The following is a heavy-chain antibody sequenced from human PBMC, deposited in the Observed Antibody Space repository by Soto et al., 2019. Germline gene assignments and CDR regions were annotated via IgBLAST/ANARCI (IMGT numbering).Heavy chain of an antibody. D-gene: IGHD3-10*01. CDR1: GFTFDDYA. CDR2: ISWNSGSI. CDR3: AKDLTMVRGVWAFDI. J-gene: IGHJ3*02. Sequence: GGSLRLSCAASGFTFDDYAMHWVRQAPGKGLEWVSGISWNSGSIGYADSVKGRFTISRDNAKNSLYLQMNSLRAEDTALYYCAKDLTMVRGVWAFDIWGQGTMVTVSS. V-gene: IGHV3-9*01.